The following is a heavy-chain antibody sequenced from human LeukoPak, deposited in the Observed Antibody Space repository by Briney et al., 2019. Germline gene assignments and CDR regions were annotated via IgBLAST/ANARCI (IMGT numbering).Heavy chain of an antibody. CDR1: GYTFTSYD. CDR2: MNPNSGNT. D-gene: IGHD4-17*01. V-gene: IGHV1-8*01. J-gene: IGHJ6*03. CDR3: ARGPSRNDYGDYDYYYMDV. Sequence: ASVKVSCKASGYTFTSYDINWVRQATGQGLEWMGWMNPNSGNTGYAQKFQGRVTMTRNTSISTAYMELSSLRSEDTAVYYCARGPSRNDYGDYDYYYMDVWGKGTTVTISS.